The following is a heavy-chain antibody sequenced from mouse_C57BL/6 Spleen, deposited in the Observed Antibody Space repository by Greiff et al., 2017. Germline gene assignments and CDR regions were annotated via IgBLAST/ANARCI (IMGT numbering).Heavy chain of an antibody. Sequence: EVKLVESGGDLVKPGGSLKLSCAASGFTFSSYGMSWVRQTPDKRLEWVATISSGGSYTYYPDSVKGRFTISRDNAKNTRYLQMSSLKSEDTAMYYCARQGFTSFDYWGQGTTLTVSS. CDR2: ISSGGSYT. CDR3: ARQGFTSFDY. J-gene: IGHJ2*01. D-gene: IGHD1-1*01. V-gene: IGHV5-6*01. CDR1: GFTFSSYG.